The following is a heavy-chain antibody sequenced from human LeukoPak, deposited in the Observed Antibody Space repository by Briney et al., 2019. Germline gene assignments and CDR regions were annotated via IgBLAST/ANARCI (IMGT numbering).Heavy chain of an antibody. D-gene: IGHD2-15*01. CDR2: IYHSGST. V-gene: IGHV4-4*02. CDR3: ARGKRCSGGSCYSVRIFDY. Sequence: SETLSLTCAVSGGSISSSNWWSWVRQPPGKGLEWIGEIYHSGSTNYNPSLKSRVTISVDTSKNQFSLKLSSVTAADTAVYYCARGKRCSGGSCYSVRIFDYWGQGTLVTVSP. CDR1: GGSISSSNW. J-gene: IGHJ4*02.